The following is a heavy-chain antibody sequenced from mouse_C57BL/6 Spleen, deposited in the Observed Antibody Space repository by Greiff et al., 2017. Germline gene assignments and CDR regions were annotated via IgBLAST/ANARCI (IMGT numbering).Heavy chain of an antibody. CDR3: ARWNFAWFAY. CDR2: IRNKANGYTT. J-gene: IGHJ3*01. CDR1: GFTFTDYY. Sequence: VQLKESGGGLVQPGGSLSLSCAASGFTFTDYYMSWVRQPPGKALEWLGFIRNKANGYTTEYSASVKGRFTISRDNSQSILYLQMNALRAEDSATYYCARWNFAWFAYWGQGTLVTVSA. V-gene: IGHV7-3*01.